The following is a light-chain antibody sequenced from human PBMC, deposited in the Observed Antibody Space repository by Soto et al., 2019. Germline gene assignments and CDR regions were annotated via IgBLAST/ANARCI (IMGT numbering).Light chain of an antibody. CDR3: QQYKKWPRT. J-gene: IGKJ1*01. CDR2: GAS. V-gene: IGKV3-15*01. Sequence: EIVLTQSPATLSVSPGEGATLSCSASQNVYTDLAWYQQKPGQAPRLLIYGASTRATDMPGRFSGRGSGTEFTLTISSLQSEDFAVYYCQQYKKWPRTFGQGTKVEV. CDR1: QNVYTD.